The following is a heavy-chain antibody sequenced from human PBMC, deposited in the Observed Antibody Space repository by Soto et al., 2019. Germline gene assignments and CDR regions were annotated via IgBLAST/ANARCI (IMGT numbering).Heavy chain of an antibody. CDR1: GYTFTSYG. J-gene: IGHJ6*02. Sequence: SVKVSCKASGYTFTSYGISWVRQAPGQGLEWMGWISAYNGNTNYAQKLQGRVTMTTDPSTSTAYMELRSLRSDDTAVYYCARDSGGWHEGYGMDVWGQGTTVTVSS. CDR2: ISAYNGNT. D-gene: IGHD2-15*01. V-gene: IGHV1-18*01. CDR3: ARDSGGWHEGYGMDV.